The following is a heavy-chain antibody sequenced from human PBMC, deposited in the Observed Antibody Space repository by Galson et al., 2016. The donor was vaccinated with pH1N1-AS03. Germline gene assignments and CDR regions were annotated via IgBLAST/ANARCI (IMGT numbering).Heavy chain of an antibody. J-gene: IGHJ4*02. CDR2: IIPILGIT. CDR1: GDTFNNYT. V-gene: IGHV1-69*02. D-gene: IGHD6-13*01. CDR3: TRGGYSSTWYWVY. Sequence: SVKVSCKASGDTFNNYTFNWLRQAPGQGLEWMGRIIPILGITNYAQRFQDRVTITADKSTSSAYMELSSLRSEDTAVYYCTRGGYSSTWYWVYWGQGTLATVSS.